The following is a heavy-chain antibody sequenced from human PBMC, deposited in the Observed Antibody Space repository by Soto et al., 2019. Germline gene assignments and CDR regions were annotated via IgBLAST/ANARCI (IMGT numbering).Heavy chain of an antibody. CDR3: TTDYRDWYSSGWPDY. V-gene: IGHV3-15*01. J-gene: IGHJ4*02. CDR1: GFTFSNAW. CDR2: IKSKTDGGTT. Sequence: PGGSLRLSCAASGFTFSNAWMSWVRQAPGKGLEWVGRIKSKTDGGTTDYAAPVKGRFTISRDDSKNTLYLQMNSLKTEDTAVYYCTTDYRDWYSSGWPDYWGQRTLVTVSS. D-gene: IGHD6-19*01.